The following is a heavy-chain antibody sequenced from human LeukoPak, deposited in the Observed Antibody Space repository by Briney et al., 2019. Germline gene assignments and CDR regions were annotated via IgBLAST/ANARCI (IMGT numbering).Heavy chain of an antibody. J-gene: IGHJ6*03. Sequence: ASVKVSCKASGYTFTGCYMHWVRQAPGQGLEWMGWINPNNGGTRYAQKFQGRVTLTRDTSISTAYMDLSSLTSDDTAVYFCARTYCGGGPCYDNYFYYMDVWGKGTTVTVSS. V-gene: IGHV1-2*02. CDR3: ARTYCGGGPCYDNYFYYMDV. D-gene: IGHD2-15*01. CDR2: INPNNGGT. CDR1: GYTFTGCY.